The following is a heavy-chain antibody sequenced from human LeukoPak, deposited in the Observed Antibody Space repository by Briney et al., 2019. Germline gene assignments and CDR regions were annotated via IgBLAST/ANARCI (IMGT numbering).Heavy chain of an antibody. V-gene: IGHV3-23*01. J-gene: IGHJ4*02. CDR1: GFTFSSYT. Sequence: GGSLRLSCAASGFTFSSYTMNWVRQAPGKGLEWVSTISGSGGTTYYADSVKGRFTISRDNSKSTLYLQMNSLRAEDTAVYFCAKNFYGDYNVFFDYWGQGTLVTVSS. CDR2: ISGSGGTT. D-gene: IGHD4-17*01. CDR3: AKNFYGDYNVFFDY.